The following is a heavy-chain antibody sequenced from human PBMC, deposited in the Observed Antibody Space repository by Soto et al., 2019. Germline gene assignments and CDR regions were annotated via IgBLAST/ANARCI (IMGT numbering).Heavy chain of an antibody. CDR1: GYTFTNYG. V-gene: IGHV1-18*01. CDR2: ISAYNGNT. CDR3: AVDYSDRRGYLGF. D-gene: IGHD3-22*01. J-gene: IGHJ4*02. Sequence: QVHLVQSGAEVKKPGASVKVSCKTSGYTFTNYGISWVRQAPGEGLEWMGWISAYNGNTNYAQKFQGRVTMTTDTSTSTAYMELRSLRSDDTAVYYCAVDYSDRRGYLGFWGQGTLVTVSS.